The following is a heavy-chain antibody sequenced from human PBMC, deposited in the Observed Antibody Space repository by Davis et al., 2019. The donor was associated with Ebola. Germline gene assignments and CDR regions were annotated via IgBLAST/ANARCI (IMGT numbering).Heavy chain of an antibody. CDR2: NNDSGGS. CDR3: ARRSSGWYVD. J-gene: IGHJ4*02. Sequence: GSLRLSCAVYGGSFSGYYWSWIRQSPGTGLEWIGENNDSGGSNYNPSLKSRVAISVDTSKKQFSLRLSSVTAADTAVYYCARRSSGWYVDWGQGTLVTVSS. CDR1: GGSFSGYY. D-gene: IGHD6-19*01. V-gene: IGHV4-34*01.